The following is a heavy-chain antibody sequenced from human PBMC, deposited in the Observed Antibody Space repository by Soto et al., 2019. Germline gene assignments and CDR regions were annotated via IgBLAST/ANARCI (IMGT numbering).Heavy chain of an antibody. CDR1: GYTFTSYG. V-gene: IGHV1-18*04. Sequence: ASVKVSCKASGYTFTSYGISWVRQAPGQGLEWMGWISAYNGNTNYAQKLQGRVTMTTDTSTSTAYMELGSLRSDDTAVYYCARDRVLVPGIVGATDFDYWGQGTLVTVSS. CDR3: ARDRVLVPGIVGATDFDY. D-gene: IGHD1-26*01. CDR2: ISAYNGNT. J-gene: IGHJ4*02.